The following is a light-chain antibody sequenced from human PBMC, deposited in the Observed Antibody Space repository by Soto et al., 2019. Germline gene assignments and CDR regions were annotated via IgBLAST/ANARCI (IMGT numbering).Light chain of an antibody. Sequence: DIQMTQSPSSLSASVGDIVTITCRASQSISSYLNWYQQKPGKAPKLLIYSASSLQSGVPSRFSGSRSGTDFSRTISSLQPEDFATYYCQQSYSTPRGTFGQGTKLEIK. J-gene: IGKJ2*01. V-gene: IGKV1-39*01. CDR1: QSISSY. CDR3: QQSYSTPRGT. CDR2: SAS.